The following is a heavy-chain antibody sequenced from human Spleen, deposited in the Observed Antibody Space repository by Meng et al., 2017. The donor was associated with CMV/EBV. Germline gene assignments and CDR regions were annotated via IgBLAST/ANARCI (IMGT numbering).Heavy chain of an antibody. J-gene: IGHJ4*02. V-gene: IGHV3-7*01. Sequence: GGSLRLSCAASGFTFSSYEMDWVRQAPGKGLEWVANIKQDGSEKYYVDSVKGRFTISRDNAKNSLYLQMNSLRAEDTAVYYCARERGWYGLPWYWGQGTLVTVSS. CDR2: IKQDGSEK. CDR1: GFTFSSYE. D-gene: IGHD6-19*01. CDR3: ARERGWYGLPWY.